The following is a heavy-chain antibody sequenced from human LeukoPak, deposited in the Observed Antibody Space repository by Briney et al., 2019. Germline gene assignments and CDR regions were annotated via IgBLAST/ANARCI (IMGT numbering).Heavy chain of an antibody. D-gene: IGHD1-26*01. CDR1: GFSFSNYF. CDR3: AREASGNYHVFDS. V-gene: IGHV3-11*04. CDR2: ITNSGRST. J-gene: IGHJ4*02. Sequence: GGSLRLSCEASGFSFSNYFMSWIRQAPGKGLEWVSYITNSGRSTNYADAVKGRFTISRDNAKKSIYLERTDLRAEDTGVYYCAREASGNYHVFDSWGQGTLVTVSS.